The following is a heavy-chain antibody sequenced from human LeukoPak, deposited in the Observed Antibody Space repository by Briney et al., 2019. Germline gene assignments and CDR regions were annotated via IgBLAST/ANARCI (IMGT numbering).Heavy chain of an antibody. V-gene: IGHV4-59*01. J-gene: IGHJ4*02. CDR1: GGSISTYY. CDR2: MYYSGST. Sequence: SETLSLTCTVSGGSISTYYWNWIRQSPGKGLEWIGYMYYSGSTNYNPSLKSRVTISVYTSKNESSLKLSSVTAADTAVYYCARTPATTWTNHFDYWGQGTLVTVSS. CDR3: ARTPATTWTNHFDY. D-gene: IGHD4-17*01.